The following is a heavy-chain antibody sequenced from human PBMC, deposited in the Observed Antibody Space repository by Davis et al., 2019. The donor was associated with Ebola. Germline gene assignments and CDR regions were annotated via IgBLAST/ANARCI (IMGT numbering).Heavy chain of an antibody. CDR1: GFTFDDYA. Sequence: SLKISCAASGFTFDDYAMHWVRQAPGKGLEWVSGISWNSGSIGYADSVKGRFTISRDNAKNSLYLQMNSLRAEDTALYYCARDEYYDILTGPGGYWGQGTLVTVSS. CDR3: ARDEYYDILTGPGGY. D-gene: IGHD3-9*01. V-gene: IGHV3-9*01. CDR2: ISWNSGSI. J-gene: IGHJ4*02.